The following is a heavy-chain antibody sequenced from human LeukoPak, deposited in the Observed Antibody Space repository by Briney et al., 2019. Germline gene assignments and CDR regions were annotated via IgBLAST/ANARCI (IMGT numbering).Heavy chain of an antibody. V-gene: IGHV4-4*07. J-gene: IGHJ4*02. Sequence: PSETLSLTCTVSGGSISSYYWSWIRQPAGKGLEWIGRIYISGSTNYNPSLKSRVTMSVDTSKNQFSLKLSSVTAADTAVYYCARGYHRPPSESGLPGRYWGQGTLVTVSS. CDR3: ARGYHRPPSESGLPGRY. D-gene: IGHD3-16*02. CDR1: GGSISSYY. CDR2: IYISGST.